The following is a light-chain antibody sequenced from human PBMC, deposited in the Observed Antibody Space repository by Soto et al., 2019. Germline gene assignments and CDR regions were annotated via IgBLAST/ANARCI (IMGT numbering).Light chain of an antibody. Sequence: QSVLTQPPSVSGAPGQRVSISCTGSTSNIGAPYDVHWYQHLPGTAPKLLIYGDNNRPSGVPDRFSGPKSGTSASLAITRLQAEDEPDYSCKSYDISLHNYVFGTGTKVTV. CDR2: GDN. J-gene: IGLJ1*01. CDR1: TSNIGAPYD. CDR3: KSYDISLHNYV. V-gene: IGLV1-40*01.